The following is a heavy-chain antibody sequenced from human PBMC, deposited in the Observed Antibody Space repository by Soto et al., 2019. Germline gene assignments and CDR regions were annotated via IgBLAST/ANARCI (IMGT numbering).Heavy chain of an antibody. V-gene: IGHV1-69*13. D-gene: IGHD6-13*01. J-gene: IGHJ6*02. Sequence: WASVKVSCKASGGTFSSYAISWVRQAPGQGLEWMGGIIPIFGTANYAQKFQGRVTITADESTSTAYIELSSLRSEDTAVYYCARALYSSRWGAYYYGMDVWGQGTTVTVSS. CDR3: ARALYSSRWGAYYYGMDV. CDR2: IIPIFGTA. CDR1: GGTFSSYA.